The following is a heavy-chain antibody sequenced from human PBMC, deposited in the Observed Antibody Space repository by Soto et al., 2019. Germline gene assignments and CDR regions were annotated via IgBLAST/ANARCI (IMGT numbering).Heavy chain of an antibody. D-gene: IGHD3-3*01. J-gene: IGHJ5*02. CDR3: AKNHLPQSYYDLPWFDP. CDR2: ISSDGSDK. Sequence: GGSLRLSCAASGFIFSDYGMHWVRQAPGKGLEWMAIISSDGSDKYYADSVKGRFTISRDNSKNTLYLQMNSLRAEDTAVYYCAKNHLPQSYYDLPWFDPWGQGTLVTVSS. V-gene: IGHV3-30*18. CDR1: GFIFSDYG.